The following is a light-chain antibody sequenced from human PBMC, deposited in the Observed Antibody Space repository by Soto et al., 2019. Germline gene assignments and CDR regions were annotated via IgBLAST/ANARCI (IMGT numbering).Light chain of an antibody. J-gene: IGLJ2*01. Sequence: QSVLTQPPSASGTPGQRVTISCSGSSSNIGSNSVNWYQQVPGTAPKLLIYSTNQRPSGVPDRFSGSKSDTSASLAISGLQSEDEVDYYCAAWDDSLNGEVVFGGGTKLTVL. V-gene: IGLV1-44*01. CDR2: STN. CDR1: SSNIGSNS. CDR3: AAWDDSLNGEVV.